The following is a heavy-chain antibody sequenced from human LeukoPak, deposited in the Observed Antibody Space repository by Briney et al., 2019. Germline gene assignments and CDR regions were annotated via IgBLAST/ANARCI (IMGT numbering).Heavy chain of an antibody. J-gene: IGHJ4*02. D-gene: IGHD2-15*01. V-gene: IGHV3-48*01. Sequence: GGSLRLSCAASGFTFRNYNMNWVRQAPGKGLEWVSYISSSSSTIYYAGPVKGRFTISRDNAKNSLYLQMNSLRAEDTAVYYCASDSDPFSGYYDYWGQGTLVTVSS. CDR3: ASDSDPFSGYYDY. CDR1: GFTFRNYN. CDR2: ISSSSSTI.